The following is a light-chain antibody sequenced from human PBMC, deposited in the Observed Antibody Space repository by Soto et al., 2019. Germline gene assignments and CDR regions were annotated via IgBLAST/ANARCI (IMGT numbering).Light chain of an antibody. CDR3: QQYDNYPRT. CDR1: QSISTW. Sequence: DIQMTQSPSFLSASVGNRVTITCRASQSISTWMAWYQQKPGKAPKLLVYDASSLESGVPSRFSGSGSGTEFTLTFGNLQPDEYSTYYCQQYDNYPRTFGGGIKV. CDR2: DAS. J-gene: IGKJ4*01. V-gene: IGKV1-5*01.